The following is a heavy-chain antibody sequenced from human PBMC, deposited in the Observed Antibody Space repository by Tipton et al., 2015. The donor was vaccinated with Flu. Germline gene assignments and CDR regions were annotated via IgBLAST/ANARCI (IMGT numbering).Heavy chain of an antibody. CDR3: VRDDGSTSVDY. J-gene: IGHJ4*02. V-gene: IGHV3-7*01. D-gene: IGHD3-10*01. CDR2: IKEDGSEK. Sequence: GSLRLSCAASGFSFSRHWMKWGRKAPGKGLEWVANIKEDGSEKYYVDSVKGRFTISRDNAKNSLYLQMSSLRAEDTAVYYCVRDDGSTSVDYWGQGTLVSVSS. CDR1: GFSFSRHW.